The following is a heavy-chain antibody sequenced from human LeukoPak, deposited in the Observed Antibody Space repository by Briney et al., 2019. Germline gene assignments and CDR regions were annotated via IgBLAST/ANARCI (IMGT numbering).Heavy chain of an antibody. CDR1: GFTFSSYG. D-gene: IGHD2-2*01. V-gene: IGHV3-33*06. CDR3: AKWISSTSSARSYYMDV. J-gene: IGHJ6*03. Sequence: GRSLRLSCAASGFTFSSYGMHWVRQAPGKGLEWVAVIWYDGSNKYYVDSVKGRFTISRDNSKNTRYLQMNSLRAEDTAVYYCAKWISSTSSARSYYMDVWGKGTTVTVSS. CDR2: IWYDGSNK.